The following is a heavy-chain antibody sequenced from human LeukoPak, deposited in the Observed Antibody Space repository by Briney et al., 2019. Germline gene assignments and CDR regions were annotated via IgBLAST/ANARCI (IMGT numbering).Heavy chain of an antibody. CDR2: ISYDGSNK. CDR3: VSYGDLRLPH. J-gene: IGHJ1*01. V-gene: IGHV3-30-3*01. CDR1: GFTFSSYA. Sequence: GRSLRLSCAASGFTFSSYAMHWVRQAPGKGLEWVAVISYDGSNKYYADSVKGRFTISRDNSKDTLYLQMNSLRAEDTAVYYCVSYGDLRLPHGGQGTLVTVSS. D-gene: IGHD4-17*01.